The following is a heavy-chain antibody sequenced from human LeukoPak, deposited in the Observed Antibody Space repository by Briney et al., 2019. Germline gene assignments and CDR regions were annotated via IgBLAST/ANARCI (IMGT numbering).Heavy chain of an antibody. Sequence: SETLSLTCTVSGGSISSGGYYWSWIRQHAGKGLEWIGYIYYSGSTYYNPSLKSRVTISVDTSKNQFSLKLSSVTAAGTAVYYCARFGSSGDFDYWGQGTLVTVSS. J-gene: IGHJ4*02. V-gene: IGHV4-31*03. CDR3: ARFGSSGDFDY. D-gene: IGHD3-22*01. CDR2: IYYSGST. CDR1: GGSISSGGYY.